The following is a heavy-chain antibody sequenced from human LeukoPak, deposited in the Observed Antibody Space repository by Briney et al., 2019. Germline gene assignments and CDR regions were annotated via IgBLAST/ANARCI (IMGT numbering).Heavy chain of an antibody. V-gene: IGHV3-11*06. CDR3: ARVTMIVGEFDY. J-gene: IGHJ4*02. CDR2: ISSTGSST. CDR1: GFTFSGYY. Sequence: GGSLRLSCAASGFTFSGYYMSWIRQAPGKGLEWVSYISSTGSSTNQADSVKGRFTISRDNAKNSLYLQMNSLRAEDTAVYYCARVTMIVGEFDYWGQGTLVTVS. D-gene: IGHD3-22*01.